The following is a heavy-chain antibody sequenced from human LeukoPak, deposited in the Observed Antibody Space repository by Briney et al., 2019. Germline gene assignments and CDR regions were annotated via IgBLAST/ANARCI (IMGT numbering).Heavy chain of an antibody. CDR1: GYTFTGYY. D-gene: IGHD6-6*01. CDR2: INPNSGGT. CDR3: ARDNSPGDSSSYDY. Sequence: GASVKVSCKASGYTFTGYYMHWVRQAPGQGLEWMGWINPNSGGTNYAQKFQGRVTMTRDTSISTAYMELSRLRSDDTAVYYCARDNSPGDSSSYDYWGQGTLVTVSS. J-gene: IGHJ4*02. V-gene: IGHV1-2*02.